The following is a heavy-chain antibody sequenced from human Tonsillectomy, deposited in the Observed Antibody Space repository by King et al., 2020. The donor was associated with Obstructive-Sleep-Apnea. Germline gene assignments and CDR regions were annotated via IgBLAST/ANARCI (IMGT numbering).Heavy chain of an antibody. V-gene: IGHV3-9*01. CDR1: GFILDNFA. D-gene: IGHD3-10*02. Sequence: VQLVESGGGLVQPGGSLRLSCAASGFILDNFAMYWVRQAPGKGLEWVSGISWDSGNIAYADSVRGRFPTSRDNARKSLYLQMNSLRGGDTAVYFCARKRTHRSDSLIEMFGNDGFDGWGQGTTVTVAS. J-gene: IGHJ3*01. CDR3: ARKRTHRSDSLIEMFGNDGFDG. CDR2: ISWDSGNI.